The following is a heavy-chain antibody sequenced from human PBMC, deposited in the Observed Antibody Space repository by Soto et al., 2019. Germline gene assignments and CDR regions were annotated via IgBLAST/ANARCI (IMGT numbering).Heavy chain of an antibody. V-gene: IGHV1-3*01. Sequence: GASVKVSCKACGYSFSSYAIHWVRQAPGQRLEWMGWINAGNGNTKYSQKFQGRVTITRDTSASTAYMELSSLRAEDTAVYYCAKDLGRGIELYASLDYWGQGTLVTVSS. CDR1: GYSFSSYA. D-gene: IGHD2-8*01. J-gene: IGHJ4*02. CDR2: INAGNGNT. CDR3: AKDLGRGIELYASLDY.